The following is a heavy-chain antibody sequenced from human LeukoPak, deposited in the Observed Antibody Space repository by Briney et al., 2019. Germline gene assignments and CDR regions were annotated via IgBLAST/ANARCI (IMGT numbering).Heavy chain of an antibody. V-gene: IGHV1-24*01. CDR2: FDPEDGET. CDR3: ATDLYCSGGSCYSTVGDY. D-gene: IGHD2-15*01. CDR1: GYTLTELS. Sequence: ASVKVSCKVSGYTLTELSMHWVRQAPGKGLEWMGGFDPEDGETIYAQKFQGRVTMTEDTSTDTAYMELSSLRSEDTAVYYCATDLYCSGGSCYSTVGDYWGQGTLDTVSS. J-gene: IGHJ4*02.